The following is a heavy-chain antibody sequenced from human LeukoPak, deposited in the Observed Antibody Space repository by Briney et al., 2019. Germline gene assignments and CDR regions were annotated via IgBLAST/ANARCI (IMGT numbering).Heavy chain of an antibody. D-gene: IGHD3-10*01. CDR2: ISSSSSYI. CDR1: GFTFSSYS. CDR3: ARARFGQLLSPGDYMDV. V-gene: IGHV3-21*01. Sequence: GSLRLSCAASGFTFSSYSMNWVRPAPGKGLGWVSSISSSSSYIYYADSVKGRFTISRDNAKNSLYLQMSSLRAEDTAVYYCARARFGQLLSPGDYMDVWGKGTTVTISS. J-gene: IGHJ6*03.